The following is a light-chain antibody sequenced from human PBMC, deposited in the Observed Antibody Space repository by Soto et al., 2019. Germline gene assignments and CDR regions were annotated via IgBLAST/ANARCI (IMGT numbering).Light chain of an antibody. V-gene: IGKV1-5*01. CDR3: QQYNTYLTWT. CDR1: QSVSMW. J-gene: IGKJ1*01. CDR2: DAS. Sequence: TQMTQSPSTLSASVGDRVTITCRASQSVSMWLAWYQQKPGKAPRLLIYDASNLESGVPSRFSGSGSRTEFTLTITSLQPEDAETYYCQQYNTYLTWTFGQGTKVEIK.